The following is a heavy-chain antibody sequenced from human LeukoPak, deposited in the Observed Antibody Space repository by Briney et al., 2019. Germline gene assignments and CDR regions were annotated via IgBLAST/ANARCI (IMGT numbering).Heavy chain of an antibody. CDR1: GYTLTGYY. CDR3: ARSVRGVISYFDY. CDR2: INPNSGGT. J-gene: IGHJ4*02. Sequence: GASVKVSCKASGYTLTGYYMHWVRQAPGQGLEWMGWINPNSGGTNYAQKFQGRVTMTRDTSISTAYMELSRLRSDDTAVYYCARSVRGVISYFDYWGQGTLVTVSS. V-gene: IGHV1-2*02. D-gene: IGHD3-10*01.